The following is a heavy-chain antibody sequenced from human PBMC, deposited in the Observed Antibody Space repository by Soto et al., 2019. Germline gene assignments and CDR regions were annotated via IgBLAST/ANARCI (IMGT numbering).Heavy chain of an antibody. CDR2: ISAYNGNT. Sequence: QVQLVQSGAEVKKPGASVKVSCKASGYTFTSYGISWVRQAPGQGLEWMGWISAYNGNTNYAQKLQGRVTMTTDTSXSXVYMELRSLRSDDTAVYYCARDRPVLRFLEWLYYNYGGQGTLVTVSS. CDR1: GYTFTSYG. D-gene: IGHD3-3*01. CDR3: ARDRPVLRFLEWLYYNY. J-gene: IGHJ4*02. V-gene: IGHV1-18*01.